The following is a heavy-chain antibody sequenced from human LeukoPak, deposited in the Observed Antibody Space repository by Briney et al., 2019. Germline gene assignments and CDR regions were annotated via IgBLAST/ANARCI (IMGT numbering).Heavy chain of an antibody. Sequence: GGSLRLSCAASGFTFSRSAMTWVRQGPGTGLEFVASICYSGGATYYADSVKGRFTISRDNSKNTLYLQMNSLGAEDTALYYCAKDGLYYDGSEHFYYFDSWGQGTLVTVSS. CDR3: AKDGLYYDGSEHFYYFDS. CDR2: ICYSGGAT. J-gene: IGHJ4*02. V-gene: IGHV3-23*01. D-gene: IGHD3-22*01. CDR1: GFTFSRSA.